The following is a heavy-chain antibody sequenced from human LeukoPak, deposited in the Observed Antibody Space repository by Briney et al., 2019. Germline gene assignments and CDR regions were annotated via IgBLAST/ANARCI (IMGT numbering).Heavy chain of an antibody. CDR1: GFTFSNAW. D-gene: IGHD4-11*01. CDR3: TREEVTTLTFGY. J-gene: IGHJ4*02. CDR2: IKSKTDGGTT. Sequence: AGGSLRLSCAASGFTFSNAWMSWVRQAPGKGLEWVGRIKSKTDGGTTDYAAPVKGRFTISRDDSKNTLYLQMNSLKTEDTAVYYCTREEVTTLTFGYWGQGTLVTVSS. V-gene: IGHV3-15*01.